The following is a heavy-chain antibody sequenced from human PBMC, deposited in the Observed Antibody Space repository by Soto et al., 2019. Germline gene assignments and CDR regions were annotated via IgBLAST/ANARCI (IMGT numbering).Heavy chain of an antibody. CDR2: IWSDGNKE. CDR1: GFPFWHYG. CDR3: ASDRNGGWFPMDV. Sequence: QVQLVESGGGVVQPGRSLRLSCVGSGFPFWHYGMHWVRQAPGKGLEWVAVIWSDGNKESYADSVKGRFAISRDNSKERLYLGMNSQRVGETAGYLCASDRNGGWFPMDVWGQGATVSVSS. V-gene: IGHV3-33*01. D-gene: IGHD6-19*01. J-gene: IGHJ6*02.